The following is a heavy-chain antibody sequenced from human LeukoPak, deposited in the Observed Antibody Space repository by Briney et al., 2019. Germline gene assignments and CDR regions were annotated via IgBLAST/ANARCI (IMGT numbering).Heavy chain of an antibody. Sequence: GGSLRLSCAASGFTFSSYGMHWVRQAPGKGLEWVAFIRYDGSNKYYADSVRGRFTISRDNSKNTLYLQMNSLRAEDTGVYYCAKSGIVVVPAAPTMDGYWGQGTLVTVSS. CDR2: IRYDGSNK. V-gene: IGHV3-30*02. CDR1: GFTFSSYG. D-gene: IGHD2-2*01. J-gene: IGHJ4*02. CDR3: AKSGIVVVPAAPTMDGY.